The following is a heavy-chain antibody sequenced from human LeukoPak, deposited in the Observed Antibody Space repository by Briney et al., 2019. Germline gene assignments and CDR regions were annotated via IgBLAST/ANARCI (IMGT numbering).Heavy chain of an antibody. CDR3: ARMQVTVVLAASYCYYSMVV. D-gene: IGHD2-15*01. V-gene: IGHV3-21*01. Sequence: GGSLRLSCAASGFTLHSCRMNWVRQAPGKGLEWVSSISSSSSYIYYADSVKGRFTISRDNAKNSLYLQMNSLRAEDTAVYYCARMQVTVVLAASYCYYSMVVWGQGTTVTVSS. CDR1: GFTLHSCR. CDR2: ISSSSSYI. J-gene: IGHJ6*02.